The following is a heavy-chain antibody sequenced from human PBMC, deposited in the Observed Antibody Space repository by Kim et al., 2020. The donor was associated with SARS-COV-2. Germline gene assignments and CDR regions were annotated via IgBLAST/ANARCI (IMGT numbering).Heavy chain of an antibody. Sequence: PVKGSFTISREDSKNTRYLQMNSLKTEDTAVYYCTTDPGIAAIRYYYGMDVWGQGTTVTVSS. D-gene: IGHD6-13*01. J-gene: IGHJ6*02. CDR3: TTDPGIAAIRYYYGMDV. V-gene: IGHV3-15*01.